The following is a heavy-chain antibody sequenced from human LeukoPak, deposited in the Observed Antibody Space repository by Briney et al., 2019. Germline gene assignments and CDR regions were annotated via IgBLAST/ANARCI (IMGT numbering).Heavy chain of an antibody. V-gene: IGHV1-69*01. CDR3: ARGHEDSSGWYSSFDY. CDR2: IIPIFGTA. Sequence: SVKVSCKASGDTFSSYAISWVRQAPGQGLEWMGGIIPIFGTANYAQKFQGRVTITADESTSTAYMELSSLRSEDTAVYYCARGHEDSSGWYSSFDYWGQGTLVTVSS. CDR1: GDTFSSYA. D-gene: IGHD6-19*01. J-gene: IGHJ4*02.